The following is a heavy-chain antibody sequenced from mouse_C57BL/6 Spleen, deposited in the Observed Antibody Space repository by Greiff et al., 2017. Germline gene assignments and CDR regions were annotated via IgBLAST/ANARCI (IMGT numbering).Heavy chain of an antibody. CDR1: GYTFTSYG. V-gene: IGHV1-81*01. CDR3: ARRGGIAMDY. Sequence: QVQLQQSGAELARPGASVKLSCKASGYTFTSYGISWVKQRTGQGLGWIGEIYPRSGNTYYNEKFKGKATLTADKSSSTAYMELRSLTSEDSAVYFCARRGGIAMDYWGQGTSVTVSS. CDR2: IYPRSGNT. D-gene: IGHD1-1*02. J-gene: IGHJ4*01.